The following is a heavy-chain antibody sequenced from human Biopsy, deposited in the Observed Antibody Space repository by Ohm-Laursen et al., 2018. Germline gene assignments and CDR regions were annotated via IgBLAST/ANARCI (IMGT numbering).Heavy chain of an antibody. D-gene: IGHD1-26*01. J-gene: IGHJ4*01. Sequence: GTLSLPCTVSGGSIGRFFWSWIRQPPGKGLEWIGYLSYSGSTNYNPSLRSRVTISVDRSKNQFSLELSSLTVADPAVYYCARVGAGAPSIDYFDYWGQGAMVTVSS. CDR2: LSYSGST. V-gene: IGHV4-59*12. CDR3: ARVGAGAPSIDYFDY. CDR1: GGSIGRFF.